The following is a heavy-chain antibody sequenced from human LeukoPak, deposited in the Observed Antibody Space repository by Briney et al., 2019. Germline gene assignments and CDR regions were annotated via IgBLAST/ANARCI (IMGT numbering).Heavy chain of an antibody. V-gene: IGHV3-30*03. D-gene: IGHD5-18*01. Sequence: PGGSLRLSCAASGFTFSSYGMHWVRQAPGKGLEWVAVISYDGSNKYYADSVKGRFTISRDNSKNTLYLQMNSLRAEDTAVYYCATGIYSYGYFDYWGQGTLVTVSS. J-gene: IGHJ4*02. CDR3: ATGIYSYGYFDY. CDR1: GFTFSSYG. CDR2: ISYDGSNK.